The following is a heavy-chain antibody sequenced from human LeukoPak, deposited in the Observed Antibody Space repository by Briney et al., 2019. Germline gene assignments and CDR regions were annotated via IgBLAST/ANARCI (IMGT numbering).Heavy chain of an antibody. Sequence: SETLSLACTVSGGSISSYYWSWIRQPPGKGLEWIGYIYYSGSTNYNPSLKSRVTISVDTSKNQFSLKLSSVTAADTAVYYCARTDSSGYYYFDYWGQGTLVTVSS. J-gene: IGHJ4*02. V-gene: IGHV4-59*08. CDR3: ARTDSSGYYYFDY. CDR1: GGSISSYY. D-gene: IGHD3-22*01. CDR2: IYYSGST.